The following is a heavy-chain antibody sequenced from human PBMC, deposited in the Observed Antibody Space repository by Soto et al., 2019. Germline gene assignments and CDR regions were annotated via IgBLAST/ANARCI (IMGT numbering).Heavy chain of an antibody. J-gene: IGHJ4*02. D-gene: IGHD3-10*01. CDR2: IGTAGDT. V-gene: IGHV3-13*04. Sequence: EVQLVESGGGLVQPGGSLRLSCAASGFTFSSYDMHWVRQATGKGLEWVSGIGTAGDTYYPGSVKGRFPISRENAKNSLYLQMNSLRAGDTAVYYCARGITMVRGVILDYFDYWGQGTLVTVSS. CDR3: ARGITMVRGVILDYFDY. CDR1: GFTFSSYD.